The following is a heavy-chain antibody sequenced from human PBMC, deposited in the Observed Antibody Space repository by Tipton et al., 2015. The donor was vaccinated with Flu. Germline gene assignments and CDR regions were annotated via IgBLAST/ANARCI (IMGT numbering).Heavy chain of an antibody. CDR1: GYSIRSAYY. D-gene: IGHD3-10*02. V-gene: IGHV4-38-2*01. J-gene: IGHJ4*02. Sequence: TLSLTCSVSGYSIRSAYYCGWFRRPPGKGLEWIGTIYHSGTTYYNPSLKSRLTISVDTSKNQFSLRLSSVTAADTAVYYCARHTGDSVRGVIDYWGQGTLVTVSS. CDR3: ARHTGDSVRGVIDY. CDR2: IYHSGTT.